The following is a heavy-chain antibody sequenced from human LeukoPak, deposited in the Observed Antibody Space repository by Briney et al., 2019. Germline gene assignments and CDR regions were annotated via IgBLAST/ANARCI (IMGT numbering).Heavy chain of an antibody. CDR1: GYSFIGYY. CDR3: ARAYYDHGSTYYLHWLDP. CDR2: INPNSGGT. J-gene: IGHJ5*02. V-gene: IGHV1-2*02. Sequence: GASMKVSCKASGYSFIGYYMHWVRQAPGQGLEWMGWINPNSGGTNSAQKFQGRVTMTRDTSISTAYMELSRLTSDDTAVYYCARAYYDHGSTYYLHWLDPWGQRTLVTVSS. D-gene: IGHD3-3*01.